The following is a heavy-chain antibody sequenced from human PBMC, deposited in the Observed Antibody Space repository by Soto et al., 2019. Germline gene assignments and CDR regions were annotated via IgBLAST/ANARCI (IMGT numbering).Heavy chain of an antibody. CDR2: ISAYNGNT. D-gene: IGHD4-17*01. CDR3: ARPSFTEYGDYLVDY. Sequence: QVQLVQSGAEVKKPGASVKVSCKASGYTFTSYGISWVRQAPGQGLEWMGWISAYNGNTNYAQKLQGRVTMTTDTSSSTADMELMSRRCDDTAVYYCARPSFTEYGDYLVDYWGQGTLVTVSS. CDR1: GYTFTSYG. J-gene: IGHJ4*02. V-gene: IGHV1-18*01.